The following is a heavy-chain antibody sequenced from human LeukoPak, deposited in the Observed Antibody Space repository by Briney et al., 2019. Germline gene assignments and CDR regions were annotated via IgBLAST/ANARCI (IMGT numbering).Heavy chain of an antibody. CDR1: GFTFSSYA. Sequence: GGTLRLSCAASGFTFSSYAMSWVRQAPGKGLEWVSAISGSGGSTYYADSVKGRFTISRDNSKNTLYLQMNSLRAEDTAVYYCAKAGLWFGEFKFDYWGQGTLVTVSS. D-gene: IGHD3-10*01. V-gene: IGHV3-23*01. CDR2: ISGSGGST. CDR3: AKAGLWFGEFKFDY. J-gene: IGHJ4*02.